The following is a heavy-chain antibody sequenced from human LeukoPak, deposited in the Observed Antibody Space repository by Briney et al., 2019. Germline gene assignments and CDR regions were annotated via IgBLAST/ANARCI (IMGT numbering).Heavy chain of an antibody. CDR2: INVYSGAT. J-gene: IGHJ5*02. CDR1: GGSFSGHY. D-gene: IGHD6-25*01. V-gene: IGHV1-2*02. Sequence: GASVKVSCQAFGGSFSGHYMHWVRQAPGQGLEWMGWINVYSGATNSAQTFQDRVTMTRDTSITTVYMEVSWLRSDDTAVYYCAPSKAAAAPYESWGQGTPVIVSS. CDR3: APSKAAAAPYES.